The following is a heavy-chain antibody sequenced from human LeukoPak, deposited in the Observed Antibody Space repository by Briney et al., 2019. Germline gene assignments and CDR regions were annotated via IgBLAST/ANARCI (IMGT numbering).Heavy chain of an antibody. V-gene: IGHV1-69*13. J-gene: IGHJ4*02. CDR2: ITPIFGTA. CDR3: ARAFGVVTRFDY. CDR1: GGTFSSYA. D-gene: IGHD3-3*01. Sequence: GASVKVSCKASGGTFSSYAISWVRQAPGQGLEWMGGITPIFGTANYAQKFQGRVTITADESTSTAYMELSSLRSEDTAVYYCARAFGVVTRFDYWGQGTLVTVSS.